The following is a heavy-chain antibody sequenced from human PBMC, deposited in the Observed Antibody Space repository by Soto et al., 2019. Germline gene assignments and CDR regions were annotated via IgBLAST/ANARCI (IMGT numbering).Heavy chain of an antibody. D-gene: IGHD2-21*01. CDR3: AISGRVVAKSLPFYVYVSDV. CDR2: IIPIFGTA. J-gene: IGHJ6*02. V-gene: IGHV1-69*01. CDR1: GGTFSSYA. Sequence: QVQLLQSGAEVKKPGSSVKVSCKASGGTFSSYAISWVRQAPGQGLEWKGGIIPIFGTANYAQKFQGRVTMTAVESTSTAYMELSSLRAEDTAVYYCAISGRVVAKSLPFYVYVSDVLGQWTTLTVSS.